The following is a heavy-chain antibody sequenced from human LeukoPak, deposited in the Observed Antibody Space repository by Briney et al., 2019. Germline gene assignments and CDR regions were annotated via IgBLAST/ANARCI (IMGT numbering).Heavy chain of an antibody. CDR2: INPNSGGT. Sequence: ASVKVSCKASGYTFTGYYMHWVRQAPGQGLEWMGWINPNSGGTNYAQKFQGRVTMTRDTSISTAYMELSRLRSDDTAVYYCARGLFPWRGDCRNWGQGTLVTVSS. CDR3: ARGLFPWRGDCRN. CDR1: GYTFTGYY. D-gene: IGHD2-21*01. J-gene: IGHJ4*02. V-gene: IGHV1-2*02.